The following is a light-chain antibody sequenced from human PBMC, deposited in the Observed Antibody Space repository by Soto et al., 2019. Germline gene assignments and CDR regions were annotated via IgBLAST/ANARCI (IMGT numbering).Light chain of an antibody. CDR1: SSDVGGYNY. CDR3: SSYTSSGTPV. Sequence: QSALTQPASVSGSPGQSITISCTGTSSDVGGYNYLSWYQQHPGKAPKVMIFEVHNRPSGVSNPFSGSKSGNTASLTISGLQAEDEADYYCSSYTSSGTPVFGGGTKVTVL. V-gene: IGLV2-14*01. CDR2: EVH. J-gene: IGLJ3*02.